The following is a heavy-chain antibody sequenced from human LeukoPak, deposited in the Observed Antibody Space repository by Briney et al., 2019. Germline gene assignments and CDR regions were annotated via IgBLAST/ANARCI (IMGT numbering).Heavy chain of an antibody. V-gene: IGHV4-4*07. Sequence: LETLPLTCTVSGGSISSYYWSWIRQPAGKGLEWIGRIYTSGSTDYNPSLKSRVTMSVDTSKNQFSLKLSSVTAADTAVYYCARGRFSAHAFDIWGQGTMVTVSS. D-gene: IGHD3-3*01. CDR1: GGSISSYY. CDR3: ARGRFSAHAFDI. J-gene: IGHJ3*02. CDR2: IYTSGST.